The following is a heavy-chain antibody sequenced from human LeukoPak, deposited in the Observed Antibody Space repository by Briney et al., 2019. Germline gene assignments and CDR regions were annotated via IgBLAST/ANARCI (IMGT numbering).Heavy chain of an antibody. V-gene: IGHV1-18*01. Sequence: GASVKVSCKSSGYAFTTYGITWVRQAPGQGLEWRGWISTYNGDTDYAPNLRGRLTMTTDTSTNTAYMELRSLRSDDTAVYYCARVLSTTADYWGQGTLVTVSS. D-gene: IGHD4-11*01. CDR3: ARVLSTTADY. CDR1: GYAFTTYG. CDR2: ISTYNGDT. J-gene: IGHJ4*02.